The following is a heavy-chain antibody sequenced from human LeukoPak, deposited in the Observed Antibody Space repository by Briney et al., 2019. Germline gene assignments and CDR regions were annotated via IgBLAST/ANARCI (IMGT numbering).Heavy chain of an antibody. CDR1: GFTFSSYS. V-gene: IGHV3-21*01. J-gene: IGHJ4*02. D-gene: IGHD3-10*01. CDR2: ISSSSYI. Sequence: TGGSLRLSCAASGFTFSSYSMNWVRQAPGKGLEWVSSISSSSYIYYADSVKGRFTISRDNAKNSLYLQMNSLRAEDTAVYYCARSGSYGSGSNNDYWGQGTLVTVSS. CDR3: ARSGSYGSGSNNDY.